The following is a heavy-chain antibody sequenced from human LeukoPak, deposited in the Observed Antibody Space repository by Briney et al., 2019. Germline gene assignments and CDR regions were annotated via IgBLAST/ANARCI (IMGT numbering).Heavy chain of an antibody. V-gene: IGHV3-48*01. Sequence: GGSLRLSCAASGFTFSYYQMHWVRQAPGKGLEWLSYISTTSSTIYYADSVKGRFTISRDNAKNSLYLQMNSLRAEDTAVYYCAGFCSGDACYPHWGQGTLVTVSS. J-gene: IGHJ4*02. CDR1: GFTFSYYQ. CDR3: AGFCSGDACYPH. CDR2: ISTTSSTI. D-gene: IGHD2-15*01.